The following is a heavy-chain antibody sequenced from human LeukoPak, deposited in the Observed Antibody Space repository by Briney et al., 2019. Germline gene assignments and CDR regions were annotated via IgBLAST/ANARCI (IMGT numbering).Heavy chain of an antibody. J-gene: IGHJ4*02. Sequence: GGSLRLSCAASGFSFSNFGMNWVRQGLGKGLEWVSSITGRGSSAYYADSVKGRFTISSDNSKSTLYLQMNSLRGDDTAVYYCARDYGDYGLDYWGQGALVTVAS. CDR1: GFSFSNFG. D-gene: IGHD4-17*01. CDR3: ARDYGDYGLDY. CDR2: ITGRGSSA. V-gene: IGHV3-23*01.